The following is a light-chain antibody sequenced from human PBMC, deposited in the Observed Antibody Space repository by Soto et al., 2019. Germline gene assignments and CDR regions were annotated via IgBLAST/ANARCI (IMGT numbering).Light chain of an antibody. CDR2: GAS. CDR1: ESVSNS. V-gene: IGKV3-20*01. J-gene: IGKJ1*01. CDR3: HQYGSSPWT. Sequence: TVLTQSPATLSLSPWERATLSCRASESVSNSLAWYQHKPGQAPRLLIYGASSRATGIPDRFSGSGSGTDFTLTISRLEPEDFAVYYCHQYGSSPWTFGQGTKVDIK.